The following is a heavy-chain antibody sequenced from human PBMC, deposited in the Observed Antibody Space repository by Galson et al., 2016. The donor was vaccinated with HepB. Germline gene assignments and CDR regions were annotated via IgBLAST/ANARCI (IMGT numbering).Heavy chain of an antibody. CDR3: SRDHSSAWLTMNRFDP. V-gene: IGHV1-18*04. CDR1: SYTFTSYG. Sequence: SVKVSCKASSYTFTSYGINWVRQAPGQGLEWVGWIRAYNGNTDYAQKFQGRVTLTTDKATRTAYIELRSLKSDDTATSYCSRDHSSAWLTMNRFDPWGQGALVLVSS. D-gene: IGHD6-19*01. CDR2: IRAYNGNT. J-gene: IGHJ5*02.